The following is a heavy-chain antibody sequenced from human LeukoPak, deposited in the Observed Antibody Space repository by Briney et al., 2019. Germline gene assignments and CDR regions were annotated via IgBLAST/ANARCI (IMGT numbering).Heavy chain of an antibody. J-gene: IGHJ2*01. CDR1: GFTFSSCG. CDR3: AKVESSGWYRYFDL. D-gene: IGHD6-19*01. Sequence: PGGTLRLSCAASGFTFSSCGMSWVRQAPGKGLEWVSAISGSGGSTYYADSVKGRFTISRDNSKNTLYLQMNSLRAEDTAVYYCAKVESSGWYRYFDLWGRGTLVTVSS. CDR2: ISGSGGST. V-gene: IGHV3-23*01.